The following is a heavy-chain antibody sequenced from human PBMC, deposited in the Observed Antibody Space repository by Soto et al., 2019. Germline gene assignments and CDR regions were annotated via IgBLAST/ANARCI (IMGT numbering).Heavy chain of an antibody. CDR1: GYTFTGYY. J-gene: IGHJ6*02. CDR3: ARERVDTAMVNDYYYGMDV. Sequence: VASVKVSCKAFGYTFTGYYMHWVRQAPGQGLEWMGWINPNSGGTNYAQKFQGRVTMTRDTSISTAYMELSRLRSDDTAVYYCARERVDTAMVNDYYYGMDVWGQGTTVTVSS. V-gene: IGHV1-2*02. D-gene: IGHD5-18*01. CDR2: INPNSGGT.